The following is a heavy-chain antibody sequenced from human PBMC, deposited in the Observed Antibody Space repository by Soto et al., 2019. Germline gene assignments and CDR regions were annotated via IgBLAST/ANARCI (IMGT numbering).Heavy chain of an antibody. J-gene: IGHJ4*02. CDR3: AKVQRGRTFGGGFDY. CDR2: ISGSGGST. D-gene: IGHD3-10*01. Sequence: GGSLRLSCAASGFTFSSYAMSWVRQAPGKGLEWVSAISGSGGSTYYADSVKGRFTISRDNSKNTLYLQMNSLRAEDTAVYYCAKVQRGRTFGGGFDYWGQGTLVPVSS. CDR1: GFTFSSYA. V-gene: IGHV3-23*01.